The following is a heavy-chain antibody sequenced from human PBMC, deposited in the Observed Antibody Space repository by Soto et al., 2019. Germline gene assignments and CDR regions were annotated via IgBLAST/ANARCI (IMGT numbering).Heavy chain of an antibody. J-gene: IGHJ3*01. V-gene: IGHV3-23*01. CDR3: GKVHSYWRPAAIDFGACGN. CDR2: ISGSGGST. Sequence: PGGSLRLSCAASGFTFSSYAMSWVRQAPGKGLEWVSAISGSGGSTYYADSVKGRFTISRDNSKNTLYLQMNSLRAEDTAVYYCGKVHSYWRPAAIDFGACGNWGQVTMVTVAS. D-gene: IGHD2-2*01. CDR1: GFTFSSYA.